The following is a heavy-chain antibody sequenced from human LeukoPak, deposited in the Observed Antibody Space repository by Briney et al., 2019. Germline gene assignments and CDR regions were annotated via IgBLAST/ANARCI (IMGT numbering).Heavy chain of an antibody. CDR1: GFTFSSYA. J-gene: IGHJ6*03. D-gene: IGHD2-8*01. CDR3: ANGNRCTSPNCLGYYYFYMDV. Sequence: GGSLRLSCAASGFTFSSYAMNWVRQAPGRGLEWVSGFSGSGGTTYYADSVKGRFTISRDNSKNTLYPQMNSLRAEDTAVYYCANGNRCTSPNCLGYYYFYMDVWGKGTTVTISS. CDR2: FSGSGGTT. V-gene: IGHV3-23*01.